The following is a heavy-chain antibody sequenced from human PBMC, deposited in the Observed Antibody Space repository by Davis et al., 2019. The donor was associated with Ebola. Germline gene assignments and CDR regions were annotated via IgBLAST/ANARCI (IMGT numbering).Heavy chain of an antibody. CDR2: MNPNSGNT. J-gene: IGHJ4*02. CDR3: ARGYTMVQGVNDY. V-gene: IGHV1-8*02. D-gene: IGHD3-10*01. Sequence: ASVKVSCKASGYTFTSYAMHWVRQAPGQRLEWMGWMNPNSGNTGYAQKFQGRVTMTRNTSISTAYMELSSLRSEDTAVYYCARGYTMVQGVNDYWGQGTLVTVSS. CDR1: GYTFTSYA.